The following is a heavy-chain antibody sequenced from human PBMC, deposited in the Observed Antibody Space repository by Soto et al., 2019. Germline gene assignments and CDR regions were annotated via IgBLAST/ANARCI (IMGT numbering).Heavy chain of an antibody. CDR3: ARTYCCGSGDYYYGMDV. J-gene: IGHJ6*02. CDR1: GGTFSSYT. CDR2: IIPILGIA. V-gene: IGHV1-69*02. D-gene: IGHD3-10*01. Sequence: QVQLVQSGAEVKKPGSSVKVSCKASGGTFSSYTISWVRQAPGQGLEWMGRIIPILGIANYAQKFQGRVTITADKSTSTAYMELSSLRSEDTAVYYCARTYCCGSGDYYYGMDVWGQGTTVTVSS.